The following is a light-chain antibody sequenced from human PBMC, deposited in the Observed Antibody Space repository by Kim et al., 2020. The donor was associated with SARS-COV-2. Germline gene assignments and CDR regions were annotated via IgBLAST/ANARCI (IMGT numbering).Light chain of an antibody. CDR2: DDS. Sequence: PVKTAKITCGGHNIGGKSVHWYQQRPGQAPVLVVYDDSERPSGIPERFSGSNSGSTATLTISRVEAGDEADYYCQVWDSTSDHDMVFGGGTQLTVL. V-gene: IGLV3-21*03. J-gene: IGLJ2*01. CDR1: NIGGKS. CDR3: QVWDSTSDHDMV.